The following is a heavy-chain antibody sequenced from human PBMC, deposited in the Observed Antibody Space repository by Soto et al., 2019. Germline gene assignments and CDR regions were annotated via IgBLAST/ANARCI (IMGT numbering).Heavy chain of an antibody. V-gene: IGHV5-51*01. CDR1: GYSFTSYW. CDR2: IYPGDSDT. J-gene: IGHJ5*02. CDR3: ARHIAVAGTKWFDP. D-gene: IGHD6-19*01. Sequence: GESLKISCKGSGYSFTSYWIGWVPQIPGKGLEWMRIIYPGDSDTRYSPSFQGQVTISADKSISTAYLQWSSLKASDTAMYYCARHIAVAGTKWFDPWGQGTLVTVSS.